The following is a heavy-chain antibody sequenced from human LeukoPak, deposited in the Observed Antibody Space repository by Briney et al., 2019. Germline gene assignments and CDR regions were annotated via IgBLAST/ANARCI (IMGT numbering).Heavy chain of an antibody. J-gene: IGHJ4*02. CDR2: IYTSGST. V-gene: IGHV4-4*07. CDR1: SGSLNGYY. D-gene: IGHD3-3*01. Sequence: SETLSLTCTVSSGSLNGYYWTWIRQPAGKGLECIGRIYTSGSTKYNPSLRSRVTMSVDSSKSQFSLNLTSVTAADTAVYYCARVSAATLIYGVADYFDYWGQGTLVTVSS. CDR3: ARVSAATLIYGVADYFDY.